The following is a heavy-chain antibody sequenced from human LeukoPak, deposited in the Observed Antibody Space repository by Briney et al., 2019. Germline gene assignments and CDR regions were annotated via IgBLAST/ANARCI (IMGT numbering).Heavy chain of an antibody. V-gene: IGHV1-46*01. CDR3: ARVRDGYNPGWFDP. CDR1: GYTFTSYY. D-gene: IGHD5-24*01. J-gene: IGHJ5*02. Sequence: ASVKVSCKASGYTFTSYYMHWVRQTPAQGLEWMGIINPSGGSTSYAQKFQGRVTITADKSTSTAYMELSSLRSEDTAVYYCARVRDGYNPGWFDPWGQGTLVTVSS. CDR2: INPSGGST.